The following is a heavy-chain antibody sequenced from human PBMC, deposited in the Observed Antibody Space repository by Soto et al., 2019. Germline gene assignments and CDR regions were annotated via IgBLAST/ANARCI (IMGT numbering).Heavy chain of an antibody. D-gene: IGHD3-10*01. CDR3: ARERITMVRGVSSLGYYYYYGMDV. CDR1: GFTFSSYW. Sequence: GGSLRLSCAASGFTFSSYWMHWVRQAPGKGLVWVSRINSDGSSTSYADSVKGRFTISRDNAKNTLYLQMNSLRAEDTAVYYCARERITMVRGVSSLGYYYYYGMDVWGQGTTVTVSS. V-gene: IGHV3-74*01. J-gene: IGHJ6*02. CDR2: INSDGSST.